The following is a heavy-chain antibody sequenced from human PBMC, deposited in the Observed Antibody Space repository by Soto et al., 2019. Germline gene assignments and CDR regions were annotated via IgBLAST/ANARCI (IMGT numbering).Heavy chain of an antibody. Sequence: ASVKVSCKASGGTFSSYAISWVRQAPGQGLEWMGGIIPIFGTANYAQKFQGRVTITADESTSTAYMELSSLRSEDTAVYYCARDPNRSMVRGGSDAFDIWGQGTMVTVSS. CDR2: IIPIFGTA. D-gene: IGHD3-10*01. CDR1: GGTFSSYA. CDR3: ARDPNRSMVRGGSDAFDI. J-gene: IGHJ3*02. V-gene: IGHV1-69*13.